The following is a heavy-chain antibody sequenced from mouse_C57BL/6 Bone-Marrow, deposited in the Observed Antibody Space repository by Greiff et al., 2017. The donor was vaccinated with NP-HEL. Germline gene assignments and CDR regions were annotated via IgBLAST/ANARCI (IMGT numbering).Heavy chain of an antibody. J-gene: IGHJ4*01. Sequence: QVQLQQPGAELVKPGASVKMSCKASGYTFTSYWITWVKQRPGQGLEWIGDIYPGSGSTNYNEKFKSKATLTVDTSSSTAYMQLSSLTSEGSAVYYCARLVATVAYAMDYWGQGTSVTVSS. CDR3: ARLVATVAYAMDY. CDR1: GYTFTSYW. V-gene: IGHV1-55*01. D-gene: IGHD1-1*01. CDR2: IYPGSGST.